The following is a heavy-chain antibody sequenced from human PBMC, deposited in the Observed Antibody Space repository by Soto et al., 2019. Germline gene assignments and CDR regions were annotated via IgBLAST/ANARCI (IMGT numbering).Heavy chain of an antibody. CDR2: IYYSGST. CDR3: ARGCGGSCHDAFDI. D-gene: IGHD2-15*01. Sequence: SETLSLTCTVSGGSISSGGYYWSWIRQHPGKGLEWIGYIYYSGSTYYNPSLKSRVTISVDTSKNQFSLKLSSVTAADTAVYYCARGCGGSCHDAFDIWGQGTMVTVSS. V-gene: IGHV4-31*03. J-gene: IGHJ3*02. CDR1: GGSISSGGYY.